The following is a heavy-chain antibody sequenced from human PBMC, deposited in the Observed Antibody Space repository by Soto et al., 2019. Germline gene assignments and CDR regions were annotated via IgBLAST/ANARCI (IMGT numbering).Heavy chain of an antibody. J-gene: IGHJ4*02. D-gene: IGHD5-12*01. CDR1: GVSISSSY. V-gene: IGHV4-59*01. Sequence: ETLSLTCTVSGVSISSSYWSWIRQSPGTGLEWIGYIYYTGTTNYNPSLKRRVTISLDTAKNQFSLNVNSLTTADTAVYFCARGGNRYSNTASGVGGFDFWGQGTLVTVS. CDR2: IYYTGTT. CDR3: ARGGNRYSNTASGVGGFDF.